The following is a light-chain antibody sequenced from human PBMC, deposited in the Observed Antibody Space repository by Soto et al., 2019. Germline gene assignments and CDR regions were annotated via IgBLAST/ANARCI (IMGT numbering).Light chain of an antibody. CDR1: SSDVGGYNY. Sequence: QSVLTQPASVSGSPGQSITISCTGTSSDVGGYNYVSWYQQYPGKAPKLMIYHVSNRPSGVSNRFSGSKSGNSASLTISGLQAEDEAEYYSRSYTSTTPHVFGNGTKVT. J-gene: IGLJ1*01. CDR3: RSYTSTTPHV. CDR2: HVS. V-gene: IGLV2-14*01.